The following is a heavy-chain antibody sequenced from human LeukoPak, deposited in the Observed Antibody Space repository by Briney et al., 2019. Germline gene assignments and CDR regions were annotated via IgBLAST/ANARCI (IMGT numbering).Heavy chain of an antibody. CDR2: ISWNSGSI. V-gene: IGHV3-9*01. J-gene: IGHJ6*02. CDR1: GFTFDDYA. D-gene: IGHD6-19*01. Sequence: GRSLRLSCAASGFTFDDYAMHWVRQAPGKGLEWVSGISWNSGSIGYADSVKGRFTISRDNAKNSLYLQMNSLRAEDTALYYCAKDFGYSSGWHYGMDVWGQGTTVTVSS. CDR3: AKDFGYSSGWHYGMDV.